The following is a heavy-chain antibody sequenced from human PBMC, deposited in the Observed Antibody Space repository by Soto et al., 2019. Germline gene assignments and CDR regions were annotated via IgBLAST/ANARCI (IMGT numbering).Heavy chain of an antibody. Sequence: QVQLVQSGAEVKRPGSSVKVSCKASGDTFTFYSINWVRQAPGLGLEWMGRINPILSMSNYAQRFQGRVTMTAVKSTSTAYMELRSLRSEDTAIYYCASSYGSGYRAFDYWGQGALVTVSS. CDR2: INPILSMS. D-gene: IGHD3-10*01. V-gene: IGHV1-69*02. CDR1: GDTFTFYS. J-gene: IGHJ4*02. CDR3: ASSYGSGYRAFDY.